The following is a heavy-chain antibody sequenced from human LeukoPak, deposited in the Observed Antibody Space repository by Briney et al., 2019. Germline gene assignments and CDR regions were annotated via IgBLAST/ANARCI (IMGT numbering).Heavy chain of an antibody. CDR1: GFTFSSYW. CDR2: IKQDGSEK. D-gene: IGHD6-13*01. V-gene: IGHV3-7*01. Sequence: GGSLRLSCAASGFTFSSYWMSWVRQAPGKGPEWVANIKQDGSEKYYVDSVKGRFTTSRDNAKNSLYLQMNSLRAEDTAVYYCAREKGTQRGYSYDYYYGMDVWGQGTTVTVSS. J-gene: IGHJ6*02. CDR3: AREKGTQRGYSYDYYYGMDV.